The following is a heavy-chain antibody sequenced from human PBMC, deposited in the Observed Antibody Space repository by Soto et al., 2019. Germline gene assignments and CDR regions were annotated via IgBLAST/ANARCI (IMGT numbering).Heavy chain of an antibody. CDR1: GFTFSNAC. CDR3: TTDLSFYYESRGPGRY. J-gene: IGHJ4*02. CDR2: IKSKTDGGTR. V-gene: IGHV3-15*07. D-gene: IGHD3-22*01. Sequence: GGSLRLSCTASGFTFSNACLNWVRQAPGKGLEWVGRIKSKTDGGTRDYAAPVKGRFTISRDDSKNTMFLQINSLKTEDTAVYYCTTDLSFYYESRGPGRYWGQGTLVTVSS.